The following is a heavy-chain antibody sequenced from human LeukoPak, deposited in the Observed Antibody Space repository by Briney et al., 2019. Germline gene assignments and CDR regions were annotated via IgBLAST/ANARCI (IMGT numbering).Heavy chain of an antibody. CDR2: INPNSGGT. V-gene: IGHV1-2*04. Sequence: ASVKVSCKASGYTFTGYYMHWVRQAPGQGLEWMGWINPNSGGTNYAQKFQGWVTMTRDTSISTAYMELSRLRSDDTAVYYCARDSAGYCSGGSCYDPHYWGQGTLVTVSS. D-gene: IGHD2-15*01. J-gene: IGHJ4*02. CDR1: GYTFTGYY. CDR3: ARDSAGYCSGGSCYDPHY.